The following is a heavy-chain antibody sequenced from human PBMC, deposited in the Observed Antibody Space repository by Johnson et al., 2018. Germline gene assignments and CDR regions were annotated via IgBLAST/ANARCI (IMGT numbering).Heavy chain of an antibody. J-gene: IGHJ6*03. CDR1: GFTFSNSG. Sequence: QVQLVQSGGGVVQPGGSLRLSCAASGFTFSNSGIHWFRQAPGKGLEWLASIPSCYGSPKDCPDSVKGRFTISTNNSKNTVYLKMNSLRAEDTAGYYCAKWSGDLPHYYVDVWGKGSTVTVSS. D-gene: IGHD2-21*02. CDR3: AKWSGDLPHYYVDV. V-gene: IGHV3-30*18. CDR2: IPSCYGSPK.